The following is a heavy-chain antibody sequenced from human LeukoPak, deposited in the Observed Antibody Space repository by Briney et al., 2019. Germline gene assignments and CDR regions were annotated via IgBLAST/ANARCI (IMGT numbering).Heavy chain of an antibody. J-gene: IGHJ3*02. Sequence: GASVKVSCKASGYTLTSYAMNWVRQAPGQGLEWMGWINTNTGNPTYAQGFTGRFVISLDTSVSTAYLQISSLKAEDTAVYYCARDTFGYFDWGPPMLFDIWGQGTMVTVSS. CDR3: ARDTFGYFDWGPPMLFDI. V-gene: IGHV7-4-1*02. D-gene: IGHD3-9*01. CDR1: GYTLTSYA. CDR2: INTNTGNP.